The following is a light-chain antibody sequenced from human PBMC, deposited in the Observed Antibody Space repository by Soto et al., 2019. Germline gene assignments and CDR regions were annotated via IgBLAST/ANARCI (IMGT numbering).Light chain of an antibody. CDR3: QKYDNDAWT. CDR1: QGINNY. CDR2: AGS. Sequence: DIQMTQSPSSLSASVGDRVTITCRASQGINNYLAWYQQRPGKVPRLLIYAGSTLQSGLPSRFSGSVSGTDFTLTISSLQPEDVATYSCQKYDNDAWTFGQGTKLDIK. V-gene: IGKV1-27*01. J-gene: IGKJ1*01.